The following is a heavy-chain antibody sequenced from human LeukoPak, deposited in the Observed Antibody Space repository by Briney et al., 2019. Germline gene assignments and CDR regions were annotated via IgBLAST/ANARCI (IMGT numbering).Heavy chain of an antibody. V-gene: IGHV1-69*13. Sequence: SVKVSCKTSGGTFSSYAFSWMRQAPGQGLEWVGRIIPIYNPVDYTQRFQGRVTITADESTNTVYLELSSLRYDDTAVYYCAREPLGCGGDCHFDYGGQGTLVTVSS. D-gene: IGHD2-21*02. CDR3: AREPLGCGGDCHFDY. CDR2: IIPIYNPV. CDR1: GGTFSSYA. J-gene: IGHJ4*02.